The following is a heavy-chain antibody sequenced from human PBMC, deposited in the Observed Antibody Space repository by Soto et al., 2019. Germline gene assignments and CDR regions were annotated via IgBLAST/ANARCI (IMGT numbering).Heavy chain of an antibody. Sequence: SETLSLTCTVSGGSISSSSYYWGWIRQPPGKGLEWIGYIFYSGSTNYNPSLTSRVTLSVDTSKNQLSLKLTSVNAADTAVYYCARVGGAPLGAFDIWGQGTMVTVSS. CDR2: IFYSGST. CDR1: GGSISSSSYY. CDR3: ARVGGAPLGAFDI. D-gene: IGHD1-26*01. V-gene: IGHV4-61*05. J-gene: IGHJ3*02.